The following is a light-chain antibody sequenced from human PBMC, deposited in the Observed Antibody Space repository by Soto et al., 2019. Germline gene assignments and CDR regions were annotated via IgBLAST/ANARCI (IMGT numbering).Light chain of an antibody. Sequence: EIMLTQYPATLSLSPGERATLSCRASQSVSSYLAWYQQKPGQAPRLLIYGASSRATGIPDRFSGSGSGADFTLTICRLEPEDFAVYYCQQYGSSRTFGQGTKVDIK. CDR1: QSVSSY. CDR3: QQYGSSRT. V-gene: IGKV3-20*01. J-gene: IGKJ1*01. CDR2: GAS.